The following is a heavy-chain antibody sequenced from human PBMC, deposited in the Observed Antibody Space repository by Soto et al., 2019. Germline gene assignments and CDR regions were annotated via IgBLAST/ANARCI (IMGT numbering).Heavy chain of an antibody. V-gene: IGHV3-48*02. D-gene: IGHD1-26*01. J-gene: IGHJ4*02. CDR1: GFMFIGYS. CDR2: ICSRSQTI. CDR3: AREDIMGTRSFDY. Sequence: GGSLRLSCVVSGFMFIGYSMNWVRQAPGKGLEWLSYICSRSQTIYYADSVRGRFTISRDDARNSLYLQMNSLRDDDTAVYFCAREDIMGTRSFDYWGQGALVTVSS.